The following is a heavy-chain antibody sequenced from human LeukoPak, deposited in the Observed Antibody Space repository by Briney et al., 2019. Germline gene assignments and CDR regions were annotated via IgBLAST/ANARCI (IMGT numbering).Heavy chain of an antibody. D-gene: IGHD1-26*01. CDR1: GGTFSSYT. J-gene: IGHJ4*02. V-gene: IGHV1-69*04. CDR2: IIPILGIA. Sequence: AASVKVSCKASGGTFSSYTISWVRQAPGQGLEWMGRIIPILGIANYAQKLQGRVTMTTDTSTSTAYMELRSLRSDDTAVYYCARDISLLPADYWGQGTLVTVSS. CDR3: ARDISLLPADY.